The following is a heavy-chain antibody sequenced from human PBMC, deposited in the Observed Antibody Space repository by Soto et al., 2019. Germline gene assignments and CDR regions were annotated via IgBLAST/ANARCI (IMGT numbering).Heavy chain of an antibody. D-gene: IGHD3-9*01. CDR3: ARVPRTQNYDIMTGYYRH. V-gene: IGHV1-18*01. Sequence: ASVKVSCKASSYTFINYGISWVRQAPGQGLEWMGWISAYNGDTDSAQKFQGRVTMTTDTSTSTAYMELRSLRSDDTAIYYCARVPRTQNYDIMTGYYRHWGQGTLVTVSS. J-gene: IGHJ4*01. CDR1: SYTFINYG. CDR2: ISAYNGDT.